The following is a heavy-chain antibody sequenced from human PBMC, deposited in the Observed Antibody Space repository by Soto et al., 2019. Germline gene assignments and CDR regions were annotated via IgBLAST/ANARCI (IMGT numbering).Heavy chain of an antibody. CDR1: GFTFSSYE. CDR3: AREIREGENYYDSSGYYFQPYYFDY. D-gene: IGHD3-22*01. J-gene: IGHJ4*02. CDR2: ISSSGSTI. V-gene: IGHV3-48*03. Sequence: GSLRLSCAASGFTFSSYEMNWVRQAPGKGLEWVSYISSSGSTIYYADSVKGRFTISRDNAKNPLYLQMNSLRAEDTAVYYCAREIREGENYYDSSGYYFQPYYFDYWGQGTLVTVSS.